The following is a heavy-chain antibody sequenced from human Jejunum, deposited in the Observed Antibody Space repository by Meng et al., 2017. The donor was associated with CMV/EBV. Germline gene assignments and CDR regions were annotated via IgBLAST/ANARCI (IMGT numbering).Heavy chain of an antibody. V-gene: IGHV4-59*01. J-gene: IGHJ5*02. CDR1: GGSISTYY. Sequence: VSGGSISTYYWNWIRQPPGKGGKGLEWIGYIYYSGTTYYNPSLKSRVTISVDTAKNQFSLKLYSVTAADTAVYFCARAHNDYSINSWGQGTLVTVSS. CDR3: ARAHNDYSINS. D-gene: IGHD4-11*01. CDR2: IYYSGTT.